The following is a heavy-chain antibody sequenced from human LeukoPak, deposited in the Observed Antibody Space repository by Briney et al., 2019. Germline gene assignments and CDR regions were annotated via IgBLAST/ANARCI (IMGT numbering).Heavy chain of an antibody. V-gene: IGHV1-18*01. CDR1: GYTFTSYG. CDR3: ARGPLGQLLFKSIDYYGMDV. CDR2: ISAYNGNT. Sequence: ASVKVSCKASGYTFTSYGISWVRQAPGQGLEWMGWISAYNGNTNYAQKLQGRVTMTTDTSTSTAYMELRSLRSDDTAVYYCARGPLGQLLFKSIDYYGMDVWGQGTTVTVSS. J-gene: IGHJ6*02. D-gene: IGHD2-2*01.